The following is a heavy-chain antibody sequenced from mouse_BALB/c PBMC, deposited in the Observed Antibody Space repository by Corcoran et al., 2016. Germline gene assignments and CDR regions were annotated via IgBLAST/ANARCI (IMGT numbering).Heavy chain of an antibody. CDR3: ARFEYGRAWFAY. D-gene: IGHD2-10*02. J-gene: IGHJ3*01. Sequence: EVQLQQSGAELVKPGASVKLSCTASGFNIKDTYMHWVKQRPEQGLEWIGRIDPANGNTKYDPKFQGKATITADTSSNTADLQLSSLTSEDTAVYYCARFEYGRAWFAYWGQGTLVTVSA. V-gene: IGHV14-3*02. CDR1: GFNIKDTY. CDR2: IDPANGNT.